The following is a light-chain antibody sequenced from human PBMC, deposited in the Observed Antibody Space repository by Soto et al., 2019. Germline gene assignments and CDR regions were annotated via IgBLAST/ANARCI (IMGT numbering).Light chain of an antibody. Sequence: EVVLTQSPGMLSLSPGERATLSCRASQSVSSSYLGWYQQRPGQAPRLLMYGASRRATGIPDRFSGSGSGTDFTLTISRLEPEDFAVYYCQQYGSSPTFGQGTKVEIK. V-gene: IGKV3-20*01. CDR1: QSVSSSY. CDR3: QQYGSSPT. J-gene: IGKJ1*01. CDR2: GAS.